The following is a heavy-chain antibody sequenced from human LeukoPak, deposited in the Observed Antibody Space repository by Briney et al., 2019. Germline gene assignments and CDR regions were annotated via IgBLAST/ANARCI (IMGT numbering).Heavy chain of an antibody. Sequence: EASVKVSCKASGYTFTSYAMHWVRQAPGQRLEWMGWINAGNGNTKYSQKFQDRVTITWDASISTAYMDLSSLRSEDTAVYYCARVGYSNSYDYWGQGTLVTVSS. J-gene: IGHJ4*02. CDR3: ARVGYSNSYDY. V-gene: IGHV1-3*01. CDR2: INAGNGNT. D-gene: IGHD4-11*01. CDR1: GYTFTSYA.